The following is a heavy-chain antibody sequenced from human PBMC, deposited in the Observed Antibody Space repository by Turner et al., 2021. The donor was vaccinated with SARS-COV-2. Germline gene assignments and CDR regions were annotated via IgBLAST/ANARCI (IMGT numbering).Heavy chain of an antibody. J-gene: IGHJ5*02. CDR2: IYHSVNT. V-gene: IGHV4-31*03. D-gene: IGHD4-17*01. Sequence: QVQLQESGPGLVKPSQTLTLTCHVSGGSIGSGAYHWSWVSHHPGKCLEWIGYIYHSVNTHYNPSLKNRVAFSVDMSRNHVSLRLNSVTAADAAVYYCAATPRYTTTVTSGWFDPWGQGIVVTVSS. CDR3: AATPRYTTTVTSGWFDP. CDR1: GGSIGSGAYH.